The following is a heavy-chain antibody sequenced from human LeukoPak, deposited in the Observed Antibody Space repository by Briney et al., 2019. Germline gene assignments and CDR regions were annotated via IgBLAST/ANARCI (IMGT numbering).Heavy chain of an antibody. J-gene: IGHJ4*02. Sequence: GGSLRLSCAASGFTLSSYWMHWVRQAPGKGLVWVSRINADGRSTPYADSVKGRFTISRDNAKNTLYLQMNSLRAEDTAVYYCERGSSGGGPNYLDYGGREPRVPVS. CDR3: ERGSSGGGPNYLDY. CDR1: GFTLSSYW. D-gene: IGHD3-22*01. CDR2: INADGRST. V-gene: IGHV3-74*01.